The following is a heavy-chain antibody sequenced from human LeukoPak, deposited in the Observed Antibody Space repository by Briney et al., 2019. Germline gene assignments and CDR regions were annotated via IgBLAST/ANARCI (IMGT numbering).Heavy chain of an antibody. V-gene: IGHV1-46*01. CDR1: GYTFTSYY. Sequence: ASVKVSCKASGYTFTSYYMYWVRQAPGQGLEWMGIINPSGGSTSYAQKFQGRVTMTRDTSTSTVYMELSSLRSEDTAVYYCARDRGGWYYFDYWGQGTLVTVSS. D-gene: IGHD6-19*01. CDR2: INPSGGST. J-gene: IGHJ4*02. CDR3: ARDRGGWYYFDY.